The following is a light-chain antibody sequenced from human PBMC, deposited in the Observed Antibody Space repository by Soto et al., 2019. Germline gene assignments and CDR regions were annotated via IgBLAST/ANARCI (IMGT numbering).Light chain of an antibody. CDR3: CSYAGSYTYV. CDR1: SSDVGGYNY. CDR2: DVS. J-gene: IGLJ1*01. Sequence: QSALTQPRSVSGSPGQSVTISCTGTSSDVGGYNYVSWYQQHPGKAPKLMIYDVSKRPSGVPDRFSGSKSGNTASLTISGLQAEDEADYYCCSYAGSYTYVFVTGTKLPV. V-gene: IGLV2-11*01.